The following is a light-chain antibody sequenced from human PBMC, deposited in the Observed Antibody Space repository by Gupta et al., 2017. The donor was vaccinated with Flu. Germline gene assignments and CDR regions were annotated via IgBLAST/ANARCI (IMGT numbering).Light chain of an antibody. V-gene: IGLV3-1*01. CDR2: QSN. CDR3: QTWDNSAYV. CDR1: QLGTKT. J-gene: IGLJ1*01. Sequence: SYELTQPPSVSVSPGQTANITCSGFQLGTKTECWYQPRTGQSPLLVIHQSNMRPSGIPERFSASASATTATLTVRGARAGDDDYYYCQTWDNSAYVFGTGTKLTVL.